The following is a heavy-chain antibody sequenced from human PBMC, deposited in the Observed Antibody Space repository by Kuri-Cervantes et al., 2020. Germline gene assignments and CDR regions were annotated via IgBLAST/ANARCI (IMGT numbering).Heavy chain of an antibody. CDR3: AIAVFTGYYYMDV. CDR2: IIPIFGTA. Sequence: SVKVSCKASGDTFSSYAISWVRQAPGQGLEWMGGIIPIFGTANYAQKFQGRVTITADKSTSTAYMELSSLRSEDTAVYYCAIAVFTGYYYMDVWGKGTTVTVSS. D-gene: IGHD2-21*01. CDR1: GDTFSSYA. J-gene: IGHJ6*03. V-gene: IGHV1-69*06.